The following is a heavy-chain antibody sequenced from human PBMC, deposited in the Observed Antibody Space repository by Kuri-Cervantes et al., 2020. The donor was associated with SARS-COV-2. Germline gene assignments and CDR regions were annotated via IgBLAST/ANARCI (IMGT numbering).Heavy chain of an antibody. D-gene: IGHD2/OR15-2a*01. Sequence: LTCAASGFIFCNYGMHWVRQSPGKGLEWVAFTSYDGSNAYYADSVRGRFTVSRDNSKNTLSLQMNGLRAEDTAVYYCAKDIGTRSTNFVTYDYWGQGDLVTVSS. J-gene: IGHJ4*02. CDR2: TSYDGSNA. CDR1: GFIFCNYG. V-gene: IGHV3-30*18. CDR3: AKDIGTRSTNFVTYDY.